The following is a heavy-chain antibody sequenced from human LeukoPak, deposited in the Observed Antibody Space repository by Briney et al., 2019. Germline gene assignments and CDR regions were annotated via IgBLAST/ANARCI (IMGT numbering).Heavy chain of an antibody. CDR3: VKPYSGSYYREYYFDY. Sequence: GGSLSLSCSASGFTFSNYAMQWVRQAPGKGMEYVSAISSNGGSTYYADSVKGRFTISRDNSKNTLYLQMSSLRAEDTAVYYCVKPYSGSYYREYYFDYWGQGTLVTVSS. CDR2: ISSNGGST. CDR1: GFTFSNYA. V-gene: IGHV3-64D*06. J-gene: IGHJ4*02. D-gene: IGHD1-26*01.